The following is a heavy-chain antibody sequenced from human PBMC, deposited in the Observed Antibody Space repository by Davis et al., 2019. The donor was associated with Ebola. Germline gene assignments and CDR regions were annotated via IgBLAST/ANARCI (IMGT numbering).Heavy chain of an antibody. D-gene: IGHD6-19*01. CDR3: ARAHPGIAVAGTSDY. CDR2: ISSSSSYI. V-gene: IGHV3-21*01. CDR1: GFTFSSYS. J-gene: IGHJ4*02. Sequence: GGSLRLSCAASGFTFSSYSMNWVRQAPGKGLEWVSSISSSSSYIYYADSVKGRFTISRDNAKNSLYLQMNSLRAEDTAVYYCARAHPGIAVAGTSDYWGQGTLVTVSS.